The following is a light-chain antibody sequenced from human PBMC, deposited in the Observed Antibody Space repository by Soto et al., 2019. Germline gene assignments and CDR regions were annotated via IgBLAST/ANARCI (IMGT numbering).Light chain of an antibody. J-gene: IGLJ2*01. CDR1: TSNIGSQT. CDR3: AVWDDHLNGPL. V-gene: IGLV1-44*01. Sequence: QAVVTQPPSASGTPGQRVTISCSGDTSNIGSQTVNWYQQFPGTAPRLLVYSDDQWPSGVPDRFSGSKSGTSASLAINGLQSEDEADYYCAVWDDHLNGPLFGGGTKLTVL. CDR2: SDD.